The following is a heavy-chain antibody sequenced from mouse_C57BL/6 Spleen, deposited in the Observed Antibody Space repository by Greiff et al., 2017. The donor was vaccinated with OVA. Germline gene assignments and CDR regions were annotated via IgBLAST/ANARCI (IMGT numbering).Heavy chain of an antibody. Sequence: QVQLKQSGAELARPGASVKMSCKASGYTFTSYTMHWVKQRPGQGLEWIGYINPSSGYTKYNQKFKDKATLTADKSSSTAYMQLSSLTSEDSAVYYCARGESNYVMDYWGQGTSVTVSS. CDR2: INPSSGYT. CDR3: ARGESNYVMDY. D-gene: IGHD5-1*01. V-gene: IGHV1-4*01. CDR1: GYTFTSYT. J-gene: IGHJ4*01.